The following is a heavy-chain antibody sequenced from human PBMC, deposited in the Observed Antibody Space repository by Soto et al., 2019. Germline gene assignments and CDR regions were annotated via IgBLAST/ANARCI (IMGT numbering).Heavy chain of an antibody. Sequence: PGESLKISCKGSGYSFTSHWIAWVRQMPGKGLELMAIIYPGDSDIQYGPSSQGQVSVSADKSVSTAYLQWSSLEASDTAIYFCSRLGHYCSSPSCYTGYFYSGLDVWGQGTTVTVYS. V-gene: IGHV5-51*01. CDR3: SRLGHYCSSPSCYTGYFYSGLDV. CDR2: IYPGDSDI. CDR1: GYSFTSHW. D-gene: IGHD2-2*02. J-gene: IGHJ6*02.